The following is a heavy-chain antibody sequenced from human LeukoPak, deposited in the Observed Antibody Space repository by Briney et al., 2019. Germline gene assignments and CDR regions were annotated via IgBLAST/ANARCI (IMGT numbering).Heavy chain of an antibody. CDR3: ARDYSTAIRHFDY. J-gene: IGHJ4*02. Sequence: SETLSLTCTVSGGSISSSSYYWGWIRQPPGKGLDWIGSIYYSGSTYYNPSLKSRVTISVDTSKNQFSLKLSSVTAADTAVYYCARDYSTAIRHFDYWGQGTLVTVSS. CDR1: GGSISSSSYY. V-gene: IGHV4-39*07. CDR2: IYYSGST. D-gene: IGHD2-21*02.